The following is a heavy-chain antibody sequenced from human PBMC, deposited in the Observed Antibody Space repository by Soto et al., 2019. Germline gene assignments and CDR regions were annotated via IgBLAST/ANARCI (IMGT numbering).Heavy chain of an antibody. CDR1: GRSFSSSSYY. J-gene: IGHJ6*02. D-gene: IGHD6-13*01. Sequence: PSETLSLTCTVSGRSFSSSSYYWGWIRQPPGKGLEWIGSIYYSGSTYYNPSLKSRVTISVDTSKNQFSLKLSSVTAADTAVYYCARLAQQLVRYYYYGMDVWGQGTTVTVS. V-gene: IGHV4-39*01. CDR2: IYYSGST. CDR3: ARLAQQLVRYYYYGMDV.